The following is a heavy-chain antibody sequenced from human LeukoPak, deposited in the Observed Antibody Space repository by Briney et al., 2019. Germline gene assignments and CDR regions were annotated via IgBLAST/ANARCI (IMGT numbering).Heavy chain of an antibody. J-gene: IGHJ4*02. V-gene: IGHV4-59*01. Sequence: SETLSLTCTVSGGSISSYYWSWIRQPPGKGLEWIGYIYYSGSTSYNPSLKSRVTISVDTSKNQFSLKLSSVTAADTAVYYCARTNYYDSSGYSDYWGQGTLVTVSS. CDR3: ARTNYYDSSGYSDY. CDR2: IYYSGST. D-gene: IGHD3-22*01. CDR1: GGSISSYY.